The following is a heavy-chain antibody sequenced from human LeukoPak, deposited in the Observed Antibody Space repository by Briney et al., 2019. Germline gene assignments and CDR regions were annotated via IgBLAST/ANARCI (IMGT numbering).Heavy chain of an antibody. V-gene: IGHV1-8*02. CDR1: GYTFTSYY. D-gene: IGHD3-10*01. Sequence: GASVKVSCKASGYTFTSYYMHWVRQATGQGLEWMGWMNPNSGNTGYAQKFQGRVTMTRNTSISTAYMELSSLRSEDTAVYYCAGITMVRGVIDPDYYYGMDVWGQGTTVTVSS. J-gene: IGHJ6*02. CDR3: AGITMVRGVIDPDYYYGMDV. CDR2: MNPNSGNT.